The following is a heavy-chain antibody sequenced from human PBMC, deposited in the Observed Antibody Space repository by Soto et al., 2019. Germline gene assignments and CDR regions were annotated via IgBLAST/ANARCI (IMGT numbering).Heavy chain of an antibody. J-gene: IGHJ4*02. V-gene: IGHV1-69*13. CDR2: IIPIFGTA. CDR1: GGTCSMYA. CDR3: ARGFSVAAPIDY. Sequence: SVKVSCKASGGTCSMYAISCVRRAPGQGLEWMGGIIPIFGTANYAQKFQGRVTITADESTSTAYMELSSLRSEDTAVYYCARGFSVAAPIDYWGQGTLVTVSS. D-gene: IGHD6-19*01.